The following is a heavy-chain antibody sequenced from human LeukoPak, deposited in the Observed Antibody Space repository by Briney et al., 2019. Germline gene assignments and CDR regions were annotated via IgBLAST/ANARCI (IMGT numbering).Heavy chain of an antibody. CDR3: APRRDSTGYQYSYWFAP. J-gene: IGHJ5*02. D-gene: IGHD3-22*01. Sequence: GSGPTLVNPTQTLTLTSTFSGFSRTTSGVGVGWIRQPPGKALEWLALINWDDQKVYSPSLQSRLSITKDTSKNQLVHTVTNIDPIHTPIYFYAPRRDSTGYQYSYWFAPWGQGTLVTVSS. CDR1: GFSRTTSGVG. V-gene: IGHV2-5*02. CDR2: INWDDQK.